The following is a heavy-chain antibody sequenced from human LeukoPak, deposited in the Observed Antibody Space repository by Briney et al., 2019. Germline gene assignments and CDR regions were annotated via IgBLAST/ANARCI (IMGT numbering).Heavy chain of an antibody. CDR2: INSDGSST. CDR1: GFTFSSYW. V-gene: IGHV3-74*01. CDR3: ARAGAYYFDY. J-gene: IGHJ4*02. D-gene: IGHD3-16*01. Sequence: GGSLRLSCAASGFTFSSYWMHWVRHAPGKGLVWVSRINSDGSSTSYADSVTGPFTISRDNAKNTLYLQMTSLRAEDTAVYYCARAGAYYFDYWGQGTLVTVSS.